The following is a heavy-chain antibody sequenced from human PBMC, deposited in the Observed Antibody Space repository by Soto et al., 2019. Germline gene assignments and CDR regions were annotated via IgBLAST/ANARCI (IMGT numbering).Heavy chain of an antibody. CDR3: AKDPQLEGGFGEPNYFDY. CDR1: GFTFSSYA. Sequence: EVQLLESGGGLVQPGGPLRLSCAASGFTFSSYAMSWVRQAPGKGLEWVSAISGSGGSTYYADSVKGRFTISRDNSKNTLYLQMNSLRAEDTAVYYCAKDPQLEGGFGEPNYFDYWGQGTLVTVSS. CDR2: ISGSGGST. D-gene: IGHD3-10*01. J-gene: IGHJ4*02. V-gene: IGHV3-23*01.